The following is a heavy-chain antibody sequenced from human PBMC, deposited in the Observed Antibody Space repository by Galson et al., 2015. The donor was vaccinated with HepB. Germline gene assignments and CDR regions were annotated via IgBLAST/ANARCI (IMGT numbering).Heavy chain of an antibody. CDR3: ARGTYDILTGYPYWYFDL. D-gene: IGHD3-9*01. CDR2: VYYSGST. J-gene: IGHJ2*01. Sequence: SEPLSLTCTVSGGSISSYYWNWIRQPPGKGLEWIGYVYYSGSTNYNPSLKSRVTISVDTSKNQFSLKLSSVTAADTAVYYCARGTYDILTGYPYWYFDLWGRGTLVTVSS. CDR1: GGSISSYY. V-gene: IGHV4-59*01.